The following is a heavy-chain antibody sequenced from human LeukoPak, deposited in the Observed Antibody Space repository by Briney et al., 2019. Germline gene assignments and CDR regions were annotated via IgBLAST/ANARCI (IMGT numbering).Heavy chain of an antibody. Sequence: GGSLRLSCAASGFTFSTYTMNWVRQAPGKGPERVSSISSSSAYIYYADSVTGRFTISRDNAKNSLYLQMNSLRAEDTAVYYCARDLIDSGWFDPWGRGTLVTVSS. J-gene: IGHJ5*02. CDR1: GFTFSTYT. CDR3: ARDLIDSGWFDP. V-gene: IGHV3-21*01. CDR2: ISSSSAYI. D-gene: IGHD3-22*01.